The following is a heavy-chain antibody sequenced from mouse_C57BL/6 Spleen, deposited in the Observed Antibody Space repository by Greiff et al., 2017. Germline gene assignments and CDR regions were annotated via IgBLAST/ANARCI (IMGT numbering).Heavy chain of an antibody. D-gene: IGHD1-2*01. Sequence: QVQLQQPGAELVKPGASVKLSCKASGYTFTSYWMHWVKQRPGPGLEWIGMIHPNSGSTNYNEKFKSKATLTVDKSSSTAYMQLSSLTSEDSAVYYCARSGHYDFDYWGQGTTLTVSS. V-gene: IGHV1-64*01. CDR3: ARSGHYDFDY. CDR2: IHPNSGST. CDR1: GYTFTSYW. J-gene: IGHJ2*01.